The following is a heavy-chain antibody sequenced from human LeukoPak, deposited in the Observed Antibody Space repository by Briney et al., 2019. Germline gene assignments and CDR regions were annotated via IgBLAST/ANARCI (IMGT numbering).Heavy chain of an antibody. CDR3: ARWAGAYYDASGLRPFDI. J-gene: IGHJ3*02. V-gene: IGHV3-23*01. CDR1: GFTFSSNA. D-gene: IGHD3-22*01. Sequence: GGSLRLSCAASGFTFSSNAMSWVRQAPGKGLEWVSTISGSGGSTYYADSVKGRFTIPRDNSKNALFLQMNSLRAEDTAVYYCARWAGAYYDASGLRPFDIWGQGTLVTVSS. CDR2: ISGSGGST.